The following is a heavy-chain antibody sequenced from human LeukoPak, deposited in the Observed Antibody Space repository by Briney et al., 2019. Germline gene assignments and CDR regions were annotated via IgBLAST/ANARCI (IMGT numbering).Heavy chain of an antibody. D-gene: IGHD7-27*01. CDR1: GFTFSEYY. V-gene: IGHV3-11*01. CDR2: ISSIGTTA. CDR3: ARQNWDQYYYGMDV. J-gene: IGHJ6*02. Sequence: GGSLRLSCEASGFTFSEYYMSWIRQAPGKGLEGVSYISSIGTTAYYADSVKGRFTISRDNAKNSLYLQMNSLRAEDTAVYYCARQNWDQYYYGMDVWGQGTTVTVSS.